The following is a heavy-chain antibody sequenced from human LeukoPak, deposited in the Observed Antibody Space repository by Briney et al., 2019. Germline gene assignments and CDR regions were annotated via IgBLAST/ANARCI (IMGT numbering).Heavy chain of an antibody. CDR1: GYTFTSYD. CDR2: MNPNSGNT. CDR3: ARGRILRYFDWSSYHYYYGMDV. J-gene: IGHJ6*02. D-gene: IGHD3-9*01. V-gene: IGHV1-8*01. Sequence: ASVKVSCKASGYTFTSYDINWVRQATGQGLEWMGWMNPNSGNTGYAQKFQGRVTMTRNTSISTAYMELSSLRSEDTAVYYCARGRILRYFDWSSYHYYYGMDVWGQGTTVTVSS.